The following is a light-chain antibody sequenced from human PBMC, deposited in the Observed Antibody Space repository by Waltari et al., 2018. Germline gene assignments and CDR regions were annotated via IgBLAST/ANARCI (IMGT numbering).Light chain of an antibody. V-gene: IGLV1-51*01. CDR2: DNN. CDR1: RPTNRSHY. J-gene: IGLJ2*01. Sequence: QSVLTQPPSVSAPPGQTVAIPCPRSRPTNRSHYVSWYQQLPGTAPKLLIYDNNKRPSGIPDRFSGSKSGTSGTLGITGLQTGDEADYYCGTWDSSLNGVIFGGGTKLTVL. CDR3: GTWDSSLNGVI.